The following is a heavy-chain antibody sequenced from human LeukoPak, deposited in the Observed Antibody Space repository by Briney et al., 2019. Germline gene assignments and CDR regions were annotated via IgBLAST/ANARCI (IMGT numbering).Heavy chain of an antibody. CDR3: ARGLPLRAMVEGPNYFDY. CDR2: INPSGSN. V-gene: IGHV4-34*01. J-gene: IGHJ4*02. Sequence: SETLSLTCAVYSGSFSGYYWSWIRQPPGEGREWIGEINPSGSNNYNPSLKSRVTISVDTSKNQFSLKLSSVTAADTAVYYCARGLPLRAMVEGPNYFDYWGQGTLVTVSS. CDR1: SGSFSGYY. D-gene: IGHD5-18*01.